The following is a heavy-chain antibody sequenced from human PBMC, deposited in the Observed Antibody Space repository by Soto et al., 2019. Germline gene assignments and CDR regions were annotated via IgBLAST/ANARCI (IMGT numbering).Heavy chain of an antibody. D-gene: IGHD2-8*01. V-gene: IGHV3-13*04. CDR1: GVTFSNYD. Sequence: EVQLVESGGGLVQPGGSLRLSCAASGVTFSNYDMHWVRQAPGRGLEWGSGIGTAGDTYYPGSVKGRLTISRENAKNSLYLQKNTLRAGHTPIYYCEGGTNTFHIWGHGTMVTVSS. J-gene: IGHJ3*02. CDR3: EGGTNTFHI. CDR2: IGTAGDT.